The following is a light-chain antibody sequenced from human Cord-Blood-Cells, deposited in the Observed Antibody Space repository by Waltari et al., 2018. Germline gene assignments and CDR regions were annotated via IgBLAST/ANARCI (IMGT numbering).Light chain of an antibody. CDR1: SSHVGGYNY. Sequence: QSALTQPRSVSGSPGPSVTLPCTGTSSHVGGYNYVSWYQQHPGKAPKLMIYDVSKRPSGVPDRFSGSKSGNTASLTISGLQAEDEADYYCCSYAGSYTGVFGTGTKVTVL. CDR2: DVS. J-gene: IGLJ1*01. CDR3: CSYAGSYTGV. V-gene: IGLV2-11*01.